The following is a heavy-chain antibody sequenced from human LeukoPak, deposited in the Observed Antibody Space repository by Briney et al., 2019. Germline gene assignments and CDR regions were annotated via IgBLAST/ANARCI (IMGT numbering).Heavy chain of an antibody. CDR1: GGSVSSGSYS. D-gene: IGHD3-16*01. J-gene: IGHJ4*02. Sequence: SETLSLTCAVSGGSVSSGSYSWSWIRQPPGKGLEWIGYIYHTGSTTYNPSLKSRLTISLDRSKNQFSLKLSSVTAADTAIYYWAGDYGASYRFDYWGQGTLVTVSS. V-gene: IGHV4-30-2*01. CDR3: AGDYGASYRFDY. CDR2: IYHTGST.